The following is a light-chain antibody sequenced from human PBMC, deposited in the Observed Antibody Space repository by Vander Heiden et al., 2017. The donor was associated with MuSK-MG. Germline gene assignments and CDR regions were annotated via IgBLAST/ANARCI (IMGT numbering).Light chain of an antibody. V-gene: IGKV3-15*01. Sequence: EIVMTQSPATLSVSPGERATLSCRASQSVSSNLAWYQQKPGQAPRLLIYVASTRDTGIPARFSGSGYGTEFTLTISSRQSEDFAVYYCQQNNNWPPWTFGQGTKVEIK. CDR2: VAS. CDR3: QQNNNWPPWT. J-gene: IGKJ1*01. CDR1: QSVSSN.